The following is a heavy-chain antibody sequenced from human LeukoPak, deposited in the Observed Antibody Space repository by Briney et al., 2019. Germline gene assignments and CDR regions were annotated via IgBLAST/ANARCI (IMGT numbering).Heavy chain of an antibody. Sequence: GGSLRLSCAVSGSTFSECWMSWVRQAPGKGLEWVANIKGDGSQKYCVDSVKGRFTISRDNARNSLYLQMNSLRAEDTAVYYCVSRLVPGLRWGQGTLVTVSS. CDR1: GSTFSECW. CDR3: VSRLVPGLR. V-gene: IGHV3-7*01. CDR2: IKGDGSQK. D-gene: IGHD4-11*01. J-gene: IGHJ4*02.